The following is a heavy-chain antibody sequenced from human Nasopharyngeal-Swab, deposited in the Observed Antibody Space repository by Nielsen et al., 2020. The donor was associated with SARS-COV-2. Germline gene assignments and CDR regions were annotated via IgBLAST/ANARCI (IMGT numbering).Heavy chain of an antibody. Sequence: VRQAPGKGLEWVSYISSSSSTIYYADSVKGRFTISRDNAKNSLYLQMNSLRAEDTAVYYCARGARGFLGVVITTYYYYYYMDAWGKGTTVTVSS. V-gene: IGHV3-48*04. CDR3: ARGARGFLGVVITTYYYYYYMDA. D-gene: IGHD3-3*01. CDR2: ISSSSSTI. J-gene: IGHJ6*03.